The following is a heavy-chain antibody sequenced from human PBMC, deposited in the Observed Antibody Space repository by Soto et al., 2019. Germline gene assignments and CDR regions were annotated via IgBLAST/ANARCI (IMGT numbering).Heavy chain of an antibody. D-gene: IGHD1-7*01. CDR2: MNPNSGGS. V-gene: IGHV1-2*02. Sequence: QVHLVQSGVEVKTPGASVKVSCQASGYTFFTYDISWVRQAPGQGLEWMGKMNPNSGGSDYAQEFQGRVTVTRDTSISTVYMELTSLKSDDTAVYYCARERHLNSPSDAFDLWGQGTMVIVSS. CDR3: ARERHLNSPSDAFDL. J-gene: IGHJ3*01. CDR1: GYTFFTYD.